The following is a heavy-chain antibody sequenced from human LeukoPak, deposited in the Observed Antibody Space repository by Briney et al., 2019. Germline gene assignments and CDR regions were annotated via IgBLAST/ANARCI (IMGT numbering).Heavy chain of an antibody. CDR1: GYTFTGYY. V-gene: IGHV1-2*02. CDR3: ARSDSNYYSGVVY. J-gene: IGHJ4*02. Sequence: ASVKVSCKASGYTFTGYYMHWVRQAPGQGLEWMGWINPNSGGTNYAQKFQGRVTMTRDTSISTAYMELSRLRSDDTAVYYCARSDSNYYSGVVYWGQGTLVTVSS. D-gene: IGHD4-11*01. CDR2: INPNSGGT.